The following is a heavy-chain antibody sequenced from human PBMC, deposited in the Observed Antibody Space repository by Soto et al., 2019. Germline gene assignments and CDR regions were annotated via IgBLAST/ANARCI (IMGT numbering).Heavy chain of an antibody. CDR3: ASETADFTIGAHDL. Sequence: QVQLVQSGAEVKRPGASVKISCKASGYSFTGYYMHWVRQAPGQGLEWMGWIIPHSGETNYAQKFQARVTLTRDTSISTAYMQLSGLTSDDTAVYYCASETADFTIGAHDLWGQGTLVTVSS. V-gene: IGHV1-2*02. J-gene: IGHJ5*02. CDR2: IIPHSGET. D-gene: IGHD3-10*01. CDR1: GYSFTGYY.